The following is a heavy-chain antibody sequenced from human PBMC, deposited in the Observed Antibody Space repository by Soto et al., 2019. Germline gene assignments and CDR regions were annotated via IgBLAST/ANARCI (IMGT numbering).Heavy chain of an antibody. Sequence: GGSLRLSCAASGFTFSSYEMNWVRQAPGKGLEWVSYISSSGSTIYYADSVKGRFTISRDNAKNSLYLQMNSLRDENTAIYYCAREVCCPYYYDTSGYYHTFYGMDVWGQGTTVTVSS. J-gene: IGHJ6*02. D-gene: IGHD3-22*01. V-gene: IGHV3-48*03. CDR2: ISSSGSTI. CDR3: AREVCCPYYYDTSGYYHTFYGMDV. CDR1: GFTFSSYE.